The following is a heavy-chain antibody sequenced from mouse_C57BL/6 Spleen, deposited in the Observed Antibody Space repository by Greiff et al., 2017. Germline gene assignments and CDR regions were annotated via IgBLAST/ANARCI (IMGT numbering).Heavy chain of an antibody. CDR3: ASHRGITGYFDY. Sequence: EVKLMESGGDLVKPGGSLKLSCAASGFTFSSYGMSWVRQTPDKRLEWVATISSGGSYTYYPASVKGRFTISRDNAKNTLYLQMSSLKSEDTAVYYCASHRGITGYFDYWGQGTTLTVSS. CDR1: GFTFSSYG. J-gene: IGHJ2*01. V-gene: IGHV5-6*01. D-gene: IGHD3-3*01. CDR2: ISSGGSYT.